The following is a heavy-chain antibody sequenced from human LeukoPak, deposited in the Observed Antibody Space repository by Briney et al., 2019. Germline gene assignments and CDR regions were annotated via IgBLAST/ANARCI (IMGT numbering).Heavy chain of an antibody. CDR3: ARDLSGSYMSDY. D-gene: IGHD3-10*01. J-gene: IGHJ4*02. CDR1: GFTFSNYA. CDR2: ISHDRSNN. V-gene: IGHV3-30-3*01. Sequence: PGGPLRLSCAASGFTFSNYAMHWARQAPGKGLEWVAFISHDRSNNCHADSVKGRFTISRDNSKNTLYLQMNSLTDEDTAVYYCARDLSGSYMSDYWGQGTLVTVSS.